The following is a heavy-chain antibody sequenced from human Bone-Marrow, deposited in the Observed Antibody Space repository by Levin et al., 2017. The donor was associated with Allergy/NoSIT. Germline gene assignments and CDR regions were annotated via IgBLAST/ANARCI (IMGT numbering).Heavy chain of an antibody. CDR1: KFTFTNYN. Sequence: PGGSLRLSCAASKFTFTNYNMNWVRQAPGKGLQWVSYISASSGTIYYADSVKGRFTISRDNGKNSLYLQMNSLRDEDTAVYYCAREGVVLAATRFGALDIWGQGTLVTVSA. J-gene: IGHJ3*02. D-gene: IGHD2-15*01. CDR2: ISASSGTI. V-gene: IGHV3-48*02. CDR3: AREGVVLAATRFGALDI.